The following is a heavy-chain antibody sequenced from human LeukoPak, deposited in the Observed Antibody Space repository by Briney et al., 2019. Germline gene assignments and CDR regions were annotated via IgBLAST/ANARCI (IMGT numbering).Heavy chain of an antibody. CDR1: GIAVSNNY. D-gene: IGHD6-13*01. CDR3: ARLIAAADHFDY. Sequence: PGGSLRLSRAAFGIAVSNNYMSWVRQAPGKGLEWVSVIYSGGSTYYADSVNGRFTISRHNSKNTLYLQMNSLRAEDTAVYYCARLIAAADHFDYWGQGTLVTVSS. V-gene: IGHV3-53*04. CDR2: IYSGGST. J-gene: IGHJ4*02.